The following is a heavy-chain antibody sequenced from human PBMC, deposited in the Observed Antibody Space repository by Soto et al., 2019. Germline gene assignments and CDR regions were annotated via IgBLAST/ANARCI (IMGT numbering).Heavy chain of an antibody. CDR3: ARDRGANSGYDSGLDY. D-gene: IGHD5-12*01. J-gene: IGHJ4*02. CDR1: GYRFTGYD. CDR2: INPNSGGT. V-gene: IGHV1-2*04. Sequence: ASVKVSCKASGYRFTGYDMHWGRQAPGQGLEWMGWINPNSGGTNYAQKFQGWVTMTRDTSISTAYMELSRLRSDDTAVYYCARDRGANSGYDSGLDYWGQGTLVTVSS.